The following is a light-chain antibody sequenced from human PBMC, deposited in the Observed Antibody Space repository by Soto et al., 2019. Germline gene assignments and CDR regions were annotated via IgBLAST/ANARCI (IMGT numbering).Light chain of an antibody. CDR3: QSYDISLTGVI. V-gene: IGLV1-40*01. J-gene: IGLJ2*01. CDR2: GNR. Sequence: QSVLTQPPSVSGAPGQRVTISCTGSSSNIGAGYDVHWYRQFPGTAPKLLTYGNRNRPSGVPDRFSASKSGTSASLAITGLLAEDEADYYCQSYDISLTGVIFGGGTKLTVL. CDR1: SSNIGAGYD.